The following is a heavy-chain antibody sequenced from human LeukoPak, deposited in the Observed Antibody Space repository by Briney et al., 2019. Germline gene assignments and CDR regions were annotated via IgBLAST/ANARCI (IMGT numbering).Heavy chain of an antibody. V-gene: IGHV1-2*02. CDR1: GYTFTGYY. CDR2: INPNTGVT. D-gene: IGHD5-24*01. Sequence: GASVTVSCMTSGYTFTGYYIQWVRQAPGQGLEWMGWINPNTGVTYYAQMLQGRVTITRDTTNSTPHMAMRRLRPDGAAACYFARDRRDGYSRRNWLDPWGQGTLVTVSS. J-gene: IGHJ5*02. CDR3: ARDRRDGYSRRNWLDP.